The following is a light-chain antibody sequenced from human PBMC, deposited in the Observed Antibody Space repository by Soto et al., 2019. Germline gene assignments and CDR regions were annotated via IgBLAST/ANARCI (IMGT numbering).Light chain of an antibody. CDR3: QQVYRYPLT. Sequence: DIQLTQSPSFLSASVGDRVTITCRASQDIRAHLAWYQQQPRKAPKLLIYTTSTLQSGVPSRFSGSGSGTEFTLTINSLQPEDFATYFCQQVYRYPLTFGGGTKVEVK. V-gene: IGKV1-9*01. J-gene: IGKJ4*01. CDR2: TTS. CDR1: QDIRAH.